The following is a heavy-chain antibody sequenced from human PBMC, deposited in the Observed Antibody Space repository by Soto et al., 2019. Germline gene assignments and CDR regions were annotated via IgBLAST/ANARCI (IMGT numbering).Heavy chain of an antibody. V-gene: IGHV3-21*01. CDR1: GFTFSDYT. CDR2: ISTTSSDI. J-gene: IGHJ6*03. CDR3: TRDVSTAHNPLYFYYYMDV. D-gene: IGHD1-1*01. Sequence: EEQLVESGGGLIKPGGSLRLSCVVSGFTFSDYTLNRVRQAPGRGLEWVSSISTTSSDIYYADSVKGRFTISRDNAKNSLYLHIDSLTAADSAFYYCTRDVSTAHNPLYFYYYMDVWGKGTTVTVSS.